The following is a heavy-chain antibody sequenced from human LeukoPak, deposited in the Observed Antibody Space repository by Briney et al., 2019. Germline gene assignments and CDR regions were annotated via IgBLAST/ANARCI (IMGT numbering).Heavy chain of an antibody. CDR3: AKDLAAAGTPGPDY. D-gene: IGHD6-13*01. J-gene: IGHJ4*02. CDR2: IWYDGSNK. Sequence: GRSLRLSCAASGFTFSSYGMHWVRQAPGKGLEWVAVIWYDGSNKYYADSVKGRFTISRDNSKNTLYLQMNSLRAEDTAVYYCAKDLAAAGTPGPDYWGQGTLVTVSS. V-gene: IGHV3-33*06. CDR1: GFTFSSYG.